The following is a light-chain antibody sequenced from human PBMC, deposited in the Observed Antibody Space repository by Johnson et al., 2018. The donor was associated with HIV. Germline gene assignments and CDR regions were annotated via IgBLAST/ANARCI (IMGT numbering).Light chain of an antibody. CDR2: DNN. CDR1: SSNIGINY. Sequence: QSVLTQPPSVSAAPGQKVTISCSGSSSNIGINYVSWYQQLPGTAPKLLIYDNNKRPSGIPDRFSGSKSGTSATLGITGLQTGDEADYYCGTWNSSLSAHNYVFGTGTEVTVL. J-gene: IGLJ1*01. CDR3: GTWNSSLSAHNYV. V-gene: IGLV1-51*01.